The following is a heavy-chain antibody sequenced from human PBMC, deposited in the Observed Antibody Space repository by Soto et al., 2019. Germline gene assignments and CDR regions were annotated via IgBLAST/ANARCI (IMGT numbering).Heavy chain of an antibody. CDR2: IYYSGST. J-gene: IGHJ6*02. Sequence: SETLSLTCIVSGGSISNYYWSWIRQPPGKGLEWIGYIYYSGSTNYNPSLTSRVTVSVDTSKNQFSLRLSSVTAADTAMYYCARAISFSYYYAMDVWGQGTTVTVSS. D-gene: IGHD5-12*01. V-gene: IGHV4-59*12. CDR1: GGSISNYY. CDR3: ARAISFSYYYAMDV.